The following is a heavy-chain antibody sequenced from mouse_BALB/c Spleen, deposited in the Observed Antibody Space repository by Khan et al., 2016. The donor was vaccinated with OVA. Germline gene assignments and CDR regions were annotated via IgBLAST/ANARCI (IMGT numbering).Heavy chain of an antibody. J-gene: IGHJ4*01. D-gene: IGHD4-1*01. CDR2: ISNSGSA. CDR3: ASELGRYCAMDY. V-gene: IGHV3-2*02. CDR1: GYSITRDYA. Sequence: EVQLQESGPGLVKPSQSLSLTCTVTGYSITRDYAWNWIRQFPGNELEWMGYISNSGSASYNPSLKSRISITRDTSKNQFFLQLDSVTPEDTATYYCASELGRYCAMDYWGQGTSVTVSS.